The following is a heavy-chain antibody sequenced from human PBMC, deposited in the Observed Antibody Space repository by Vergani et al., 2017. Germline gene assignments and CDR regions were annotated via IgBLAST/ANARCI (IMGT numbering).Heavy chain of an antibody. CDR2: IFYSGTT. D-gene: IGHD6-25*01. CDR3: ARVDTQVPATSHFYYMDV. J-gene: IGHJ6*03. CDR1: GSSISSGDHC. Sequence: QVRLEESGPGLVKPSETLSLTCSVSGSSISSGDHCWTWIRQRPGKGLEWIGYIFYSGTTYDNPSLRSRLTISVDTSQNQFSLKLRSVTAADTAVYYCARVDTQVPATSHFYYMDVWGKGTTVVVSS. V-gene: IGHV4-31*04.